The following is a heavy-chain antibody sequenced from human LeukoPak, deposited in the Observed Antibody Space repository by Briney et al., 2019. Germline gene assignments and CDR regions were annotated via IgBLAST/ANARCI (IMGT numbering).Heavy chain of an antibody. Sequence: SETLSLTCSVSGDSISLSFYYWGWIRQPPGKALEWIGSVYYSGTTSYNPSLKSRVTISVDKSKNQFSLKLSSVTAADTAVYYCATTTAYYDILTGYYPRAFDIWGQGTMVTVSS. CDR2: VYYSGTT. CDR3: ATTTAYYDILTGYYPRAFDI. V-gene: IGHV4-39*07. J-gene: IGHJ3*02. D-gene: IGHD3-9*01. CDR1: GDSISLSFYY.